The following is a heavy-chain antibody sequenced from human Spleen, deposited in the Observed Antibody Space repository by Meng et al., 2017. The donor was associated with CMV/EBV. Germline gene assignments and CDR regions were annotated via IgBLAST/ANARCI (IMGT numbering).Heavy chain of an antibody. Sequence: SETLSLTCAVYGGSFSGYYWSWIRQPPGKGLEWIGEINHSGSTNYNPSLKSRVTISVDTSKNQFSLKLSSVTAADTAVYYCAGDFWSGYLNWGQGTLVTVS. D-gene: IGHD3-3*01. CDR1: GGSFSGYY. CDR2: INHSGST. CDR3: AGDFWSGYLN. J-gene: IGHJ4*02. V-gene: IGHV4-34*01.